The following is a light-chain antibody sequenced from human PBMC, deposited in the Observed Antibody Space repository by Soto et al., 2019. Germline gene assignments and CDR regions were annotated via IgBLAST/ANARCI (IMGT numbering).Light chain of an antibody. CDR1: SSDVGRYNY. Sequence: QSVLTQPASVSGSPGQSITISCTGTSSDVGRYNYVSWYQQHPGEAPKLMIYDVDNRPSGVSNRFSGSKSGNTASLTISGLQAEDEADYYCSSYTSSSTLGVFGGGTKLTVL. CDR3: SSYTSSSTLGV. CDR2: DVD. V-gene: IGLV2-14*03. J-gene: IGLJ2*01.